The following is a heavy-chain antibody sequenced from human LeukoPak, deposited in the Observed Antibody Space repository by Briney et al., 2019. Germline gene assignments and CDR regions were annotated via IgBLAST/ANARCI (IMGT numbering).Heavy chain of an antibody. D-gene: IGHD3-16*01. CDR3: AKTAQYDYYFDY. V-gene: IGHV3-11*04. J-gene: IGHJ4*02. Sequence: GGSLRLSCAASGFTFSDNYMSWIRQAPGKGLEWVSYISSSFNTIFYADSVKGRFTLSRDNAKNSVYLQMNSLRAEDTAVYYCAKTAQYDYYFDYWGQGTLVTVSS. CDR2: ISSSFNTI. CDR1: GFTFSDNY.